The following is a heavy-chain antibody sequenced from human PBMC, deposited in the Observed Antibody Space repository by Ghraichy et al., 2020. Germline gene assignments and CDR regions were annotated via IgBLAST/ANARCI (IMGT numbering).Heavy chain of an antibody. J-gene: IGHJ4*02. Sequence: SETLSLTCAVYGGSFWDFQWSWIRQPPGKGLEWIGEINHSGRTNYKASLKSRVIISVDTSREHFSLKLRSFTAADTAVYYCARLRSSGHYWRYYFDLWGQGILATVAS. V-gene: IGHV4-34*01. CDR3: ARLRSSGHYWRYYFDL. CDR1: GGSFWDFQ. D-gene: IGHD6-13*01. CDR2: INHSGRT.